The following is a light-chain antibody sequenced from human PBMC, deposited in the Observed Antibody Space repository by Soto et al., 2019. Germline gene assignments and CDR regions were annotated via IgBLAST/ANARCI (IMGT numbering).Light chain of an antibody. V-gene: IGKV3-20*01. J-gene: IGKJ1*01. CDR1: QSVSSGY. Sequence: IVLIQSQGTLSLSPGARATPSCRASQSVSSGYLAWYQQKPGQAPRLLIYGASSRATGIPARFSGSGSGTDFTLTISRLEPEDFAVYYCQQYSNSPQTFGQGTKVDIK. CDR2: GAS. CDR3: QQYSNSPQT.